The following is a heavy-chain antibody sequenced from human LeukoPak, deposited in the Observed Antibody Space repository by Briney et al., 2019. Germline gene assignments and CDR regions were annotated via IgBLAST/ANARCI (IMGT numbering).Heavy chain of an antibody. V-gene: IGHV4-59*08. CDR2: IYYSGST. Sequence: SETLSLTCTVSGGSISSYYWSWIRQPPGKGLEWIGYIYYSGSTNYNPSLKSRVTISVDTSKKQFSLKLSSVTAADTAVYYCARHNWNFLYYFDSWGQGTLVTVSS. CDR1: GGSISSYY. J-gene: IGHJ4*02. CDR3: ARHNWNFLYYFDS. D-gene: IGHD1-7*01.